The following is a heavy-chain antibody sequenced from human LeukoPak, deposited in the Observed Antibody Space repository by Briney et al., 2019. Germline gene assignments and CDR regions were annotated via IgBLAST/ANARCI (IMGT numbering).Heavy chain of an antibody. Sequence: GWSRRFSRAASVLSFSTYYVTWVPQSLEKGLEWVSCISSSSTYIFYADSVRGRFAISRDNAKNSLYLQMNSLRADDTAVYYCVRENHGSFDYWGQGSLVTVSS. J-gene: IGHJ4*02. CDR2: ISSSSTYI. D-gene: IGHD1-14*01. CDR1: VLSFSTYY. CDR3: VRENHGSFDY. V-gene: IGHV3-21*01.